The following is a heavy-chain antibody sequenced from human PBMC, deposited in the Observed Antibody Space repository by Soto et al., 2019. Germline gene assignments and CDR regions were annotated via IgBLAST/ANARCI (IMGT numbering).Heavy chain of an antibody. V-gene: IGHV5-10-1*01. CDR3: ATPSRGYYGSGSYLGDYYYGMDV. D-gene: IGHD3-10*01. CDR2: IDPSDSYT. Sequence: GESLKISCKGSGYSFTSYWISWVRQMPGKGLEWMGRIDPSDSYTNYSPSFQGHVTISADKSICTAYLQWSSLKASDTAMYYCATPSRGYYGSGSYLGDYYYGMDVWGQGTTVTVSS. J-gene: IGHJ6*02. CDR1: GYSFTSYW.